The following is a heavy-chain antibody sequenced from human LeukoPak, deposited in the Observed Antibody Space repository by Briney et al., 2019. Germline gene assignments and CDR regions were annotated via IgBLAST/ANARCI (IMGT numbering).Heavy chain of an antibody. CDR3: ARGDSSGWYYFDY. CDR2: ISWNSGSI. D-gene: IGHD6-19*01. J-gene: IGHJ4*02. V-gene: IGHV3-9*03. Sequence: GRSLRLSCAASGFTFDDYAMHWVRQAPGKGLEWVSGISWNSGSIGYADSVKGRFTISRDNAKNSLYLQMNSLRAEDMALYYCARGDSSGWYYFDYWGQETLVTVSS. CDR1: GFTFDDYA.